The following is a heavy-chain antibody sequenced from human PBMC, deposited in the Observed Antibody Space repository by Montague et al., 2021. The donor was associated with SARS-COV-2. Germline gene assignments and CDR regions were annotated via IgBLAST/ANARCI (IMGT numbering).Heavy chain of an antibody. CDR1: GGFISSSY. D-gene: IGHD5/OR15-5a*01. V-gene: IGHV4-59*08. CDR3: ARHMGHVLVSVTGANWFDP. Sequence: SETLSLTCTVPGGFISSSYWSWIRQPPGKGLEWIGYIYHSGNTNYNPSLKSRVTISIDTSMNQFSLKLNSVTAADTAIYYCARHMGHVLVSVTGANWFDPWGQGTLVTVSS. J-gene: IGHJ5*02. CDR2: IYHSGNT.